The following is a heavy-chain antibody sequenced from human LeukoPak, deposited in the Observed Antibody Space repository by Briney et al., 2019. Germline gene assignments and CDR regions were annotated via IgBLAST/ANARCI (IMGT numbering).Heavy chain of an antibody. CDR1: GGSISSGSYY. J-gene: IGHJ6*02. CDR2: IYTSGST. V-gene: IGHV4-61*02. CDR3: ARAPHYYDSSGYYYYYGMDV. Sequence: SQTLSLTCTVSGGSISSGSYYWSWIRQPAGKGLEWIGRIYTSGSTNYNPSLESRVTISVDTSKNQFSLKLSSVTAADTAVYYCARAPHYYDSSGYYYYYGMDVWGQGTTVTVSS. D-gene: IGHD3-22*01.